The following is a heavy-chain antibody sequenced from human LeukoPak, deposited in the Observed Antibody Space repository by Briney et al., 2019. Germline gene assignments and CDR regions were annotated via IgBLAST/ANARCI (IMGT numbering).Heavy chain of an antibody. J-gene: IGHJ4*02. Sequence: GGSLRLSCAASGFTFNNYAMSWVRQAPGKGLEWVSAIGDNGGSTYYADSVKGRFTISRDNSKNTLYLQMNSLRAEDTAVYYCARHEYYYDSSGYYDYWGQGTLVTVSS. V-gene: IGHV3-23*01. CDR3: ARHEYYYDSSGYYDY. D-gene: IGHD3-22*01. CDR2: IGDNGGST. CDR1: GFTFNNYA.